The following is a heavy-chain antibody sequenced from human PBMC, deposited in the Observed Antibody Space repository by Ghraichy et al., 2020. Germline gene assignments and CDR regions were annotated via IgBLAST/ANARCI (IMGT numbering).Heavy chain of an antibody. Sequence: GGSLRLSCAASGFTFSSYAINWVRQAPGKGLEWVAFISYDGSNTYYADSVKGRFTISRDNSKNTLYLQMNSLRPEDTAVYYCAGEAAAGHPWGQGTLVTVSS. V-gene: IGHV3-30*04. CDR3: AGEAAAGHP. D-gene: IGHD6-13*01. CDR2: ISYDGSNT. CDR1: GFTFSSYA. J-gene: IGHJ5*02.